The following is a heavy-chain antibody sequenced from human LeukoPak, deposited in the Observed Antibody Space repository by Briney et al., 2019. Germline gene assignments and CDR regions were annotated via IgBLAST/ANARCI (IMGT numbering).Heavy chain of an antibody. CDR3: ARDLYHDSTGYIPAGDAFDI. CDR2: IRSSSTYI. J-gene: IGHJ3*02. V-gene: IGHV3-21*06. CDR1: GFTFSSYS. Sequence: GGSLRLSCAASGFTFSSYSLNWVRQAPGKGLEWVSSIRSSSTYIYYADSVKGRFIISRDNANNSVYLQMNSLRAEDTAVYYCARDLYHDSTGYIPAGDAFDIWGQGTMVTASS. D-gene: IGHD3-22*01.